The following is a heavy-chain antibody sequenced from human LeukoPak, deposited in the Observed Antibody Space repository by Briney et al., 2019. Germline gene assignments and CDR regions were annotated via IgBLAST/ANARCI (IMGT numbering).Heavy chain of an antibody. CDR3: ARPYDSSGYPLSPDAFDI. V-gene: IGHV3-66*04. CDR1: GFTVSSNY. CDR2: IYSGGST. J-gene: IGHJ3*02. Sequence: GGSLRLSCAASGFTVSSNYMSCVRQAPGKGLEWVSVIYSGGSTYYADSVKGRFTISRDNSKNTLYLQVNSLRAEDTAVYYCARPYDSSGYPLSPDAFDIWGQGAMVTVSS. D-gene: IGHD3-22*01.